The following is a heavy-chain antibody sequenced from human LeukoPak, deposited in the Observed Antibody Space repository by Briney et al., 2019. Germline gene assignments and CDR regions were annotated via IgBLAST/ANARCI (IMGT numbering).Heavy chain of an antibody. CDR2: ISGSGGST. Sequence: GGSLRLSCAAFGFTLRTYAMSWVRQAPGKGLEWVSGISGSGGSTYYADSVKGRFTISGDNSKNTLYLQMNSLRAEDTAVYYCAKDGYGSGGGFDCWGQGTLVTVSS. D-gene: IGHD6-19*01. J-gene: IGHJ4*02. CDR3: AKDGYGSGGGFDC. V-gene: IGHV3-23*01. CDR1: GFTLRTYA.